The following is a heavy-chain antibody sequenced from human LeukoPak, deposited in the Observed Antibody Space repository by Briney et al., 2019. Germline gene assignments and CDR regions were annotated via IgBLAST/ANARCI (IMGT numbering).Heavy chain of an antibody. Sequence: ASVKVSCKASGYTFTSYGISWVRQAPGQGLEWMGWISAYNGNTNYAQKLQGRVTMTTDTSTSTAYMELRSLRSDDTAVYYCARLFSVGCDSSAPLAFDIWGQGTMVTVSS. V-gene: IGHV1-18*01. J-gene: IGHJ3*02. CDR1: GYTFTSYG. D-gene: IGHD3-22*01. CDR2: ISAYNGNT. CDR3: ARLFSVGCDSSAPLAFDI.